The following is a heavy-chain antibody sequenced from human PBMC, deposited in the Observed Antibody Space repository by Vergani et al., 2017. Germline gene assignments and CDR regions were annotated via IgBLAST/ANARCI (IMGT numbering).Heavy chain of an antibody. Sequence: QVQLGESGGGVVQPGVSLRLSCAASGFTFSTYAMHWVRQAPGKGLEWVAVVSNDGSDKYYADSVKGRFTISRDNSKNTLYLQINSLRAEDMAVYFCARGLYLVAGPVPVTDWFDPWGQGTLVTVSS. CDR3: ARGLYLVAGPVPVTDWFDP. D-gene: IGHD2-2*01. CDR2: VSNDGSDK. CDR1: GFTFSTYA. V-gene: IGHV3-30*04. J-gene: IGHJ5*02.